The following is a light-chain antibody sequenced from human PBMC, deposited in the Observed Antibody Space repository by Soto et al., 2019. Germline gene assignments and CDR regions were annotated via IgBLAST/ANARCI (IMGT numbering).Light chain of an antibody. Sequence: DIVMTQSPDSLAVSLGERATINCKSSQTVLYSSNNKNYLAWYQQKPGQPPKLLIYWASTRQSGVPDRFSGSGSGTDFTLTISSLQAEDVAVYYCQQYYSTPLTFSGGTKVELK. V-gene: IGKV4-1*01. CDR3: QQYYSTPLT. CDR2: WAS. CDR1: QTVLYSSNNKNY. J-gene: IGKJ4*01.